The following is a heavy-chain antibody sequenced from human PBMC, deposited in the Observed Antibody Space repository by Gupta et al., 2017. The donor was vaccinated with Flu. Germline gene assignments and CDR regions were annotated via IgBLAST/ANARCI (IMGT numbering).Heavy chain of an antibody. CDR3: VAYNWKNPLV. D-gene: IGHD1-20*01. CDR1: GFTFSNYW. CDR2: VGPDGSDT. J-gene: IGHJ3*01. Sequence: EVQLVESGGGLVQPGGSLRLSCAASGFTFSNYWMYWVRQVPGKGLLWVLRVGPDGSDTGHADSVRGRFTISRDNAKNTLYLQMNSLRVDDSAMYYCVAYNWKNPLVWGQGTVVTVSS. V-gene: IGHV3-74*01.